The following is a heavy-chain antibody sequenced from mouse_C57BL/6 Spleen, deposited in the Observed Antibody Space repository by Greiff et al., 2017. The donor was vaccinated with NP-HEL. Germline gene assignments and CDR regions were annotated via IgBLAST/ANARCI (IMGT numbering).Heavy chain of an antibody. J-gene: IGHJ3*01. V-gene: IGHV5-9*01. D-gene: IGHD4-1*01. Sequence: EVMLVESGGGLVKPGGSLKLSCAASGFTFSSYTMSWVRQTPEKRLEWVATISGGGGNTYYPDSVKGRFTISRDNAKNTLYLQMSSLRSEDTALYYCARNWDVGFAYWGQGTLVTVSA. CDR3: ARNWDVGFAY. CDR1: GFTFSSYT. CDR2: ISGGGGNT.